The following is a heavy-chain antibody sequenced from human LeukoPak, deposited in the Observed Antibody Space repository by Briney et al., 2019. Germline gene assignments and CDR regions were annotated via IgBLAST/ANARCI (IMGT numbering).Heavy chain of an antibody. CDR3: ARGHHGMDV. J-gene: IGHJ6*02. V-gene: IGHV3-11*01. CDR2: LHGSGADI. CDR1: GFTFSDHY. Sequence: GGSLRLSSAASGFTFSDHYMSWIRQTPGKGLEWVSYLHGSGADIYYADSVRGRFTISRDNAKNAVYLQMNGLRADDTAVYYCARGHHGMDVWGQGTTVTVS.